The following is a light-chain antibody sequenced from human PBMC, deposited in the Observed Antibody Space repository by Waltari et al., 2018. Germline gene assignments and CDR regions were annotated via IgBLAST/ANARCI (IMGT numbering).Light chain of an antibody. Sequence: EIVMTQSPATLSLSPGETATLSCGASQSVGSYLAWYQQKPGQAPKLLVHSAYFRATGIPDRFSGSGSRTDFTLTISSLEPEDVGVYHCQQYNDLLRTFGQGTKVEIK. CDR2: SAY. CDR1: QSVGSY. CDR3: QQYNDLLRT. J-gene: IGKJ1*01. V-gene: IGKV3D-15*01.